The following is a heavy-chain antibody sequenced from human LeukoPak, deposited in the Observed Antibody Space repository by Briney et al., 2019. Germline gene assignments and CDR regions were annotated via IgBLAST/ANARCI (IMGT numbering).Heavy chain of an antibody. V-gene: IGHV5-51*01. D-gene: IGHD1-20*01. J-gene: IGHJ4*02. Sequence: GESLKISCKGSRYSFTSYWIGWVRQMPGKGLDWMGIIYPGDSDTRYSPSFQGQVTISADKSISTAYLQWSSLKASDTAMYYCARPPSNWNDPLDYWGQGTLVTVSS. CDR2: IYPGDSDT. CDR1: RYSFTSYW. CDR3: ARPPSNWNDPLDY.